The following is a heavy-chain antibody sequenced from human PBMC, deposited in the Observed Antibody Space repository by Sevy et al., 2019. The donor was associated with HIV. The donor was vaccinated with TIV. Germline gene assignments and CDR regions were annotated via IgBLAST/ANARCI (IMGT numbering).Heavy chain of an antibody. J-gene: IGHJ4*02. CDR2: INHSGST. D-gene: IGHD6-13*01. CDR1: GGSFSGYY. CDR3: ARERGIAADY. Sequence: SETLSLTCAVYGGSFSGYYWSWIRQPPGKGLEWIGEINHSGSTNYNPSLKSRVTISVDTSKNQFSLKLGSVTAADTAVYYCARERGIAADYWGQGTLVTVSS. V-gene: IGHV4-34*01.